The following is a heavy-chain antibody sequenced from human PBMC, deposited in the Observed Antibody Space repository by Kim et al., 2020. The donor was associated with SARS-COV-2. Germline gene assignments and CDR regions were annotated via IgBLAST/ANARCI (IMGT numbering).Heavy chain of an antibody. CDR1: GFTFSSYA. CDR2: ISYDGSNK. Sequence: GGSLRLSCAASGFTFSSYAMHWVRQAPGKGLEWVAVISYDGSNKYYADSVKGRFTISRDNSKNTLYLQMNSLRAEDTAVYYCARGLILTGSGWQFDYWGQGTLVTVSS. CDR3: ARGLILTGSGWQFDY. D-gene: IGHD6-25*01. V-gene: IGHV3-30*04. J-gene: IGHJ4*02.